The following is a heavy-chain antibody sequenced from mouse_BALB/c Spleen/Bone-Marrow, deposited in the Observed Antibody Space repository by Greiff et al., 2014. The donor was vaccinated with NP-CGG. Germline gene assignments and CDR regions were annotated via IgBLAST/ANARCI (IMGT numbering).Heavy chain of an antibody. D-gene: IGHD1-1*01. CDR3: ARFPFYYGSSFYYFDY. V-gene: IGHV1S41*01. J-gene: IGHJ2*01. CDR2: IAPGSGST. Sequence: DLVKPGASVKLSCKASGYTFTSYWINWIKQRPGQGLEWIGRIAPGSGSTYYNGMFKGKATLTVDTSSSTAYIQLSSLSSEDSAVYFCARFPFYYGSSFYYFDYWGQGTTLTVSS. CDR1: GYTFTSYW.